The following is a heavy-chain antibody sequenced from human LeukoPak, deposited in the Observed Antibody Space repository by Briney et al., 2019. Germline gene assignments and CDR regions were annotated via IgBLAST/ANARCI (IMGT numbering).Heavy chain of an antibody. CDR1: GFTVSSNY. Sequence: GGSLRLSCAASGFTVSSNYMSWVRQAPGKGLEWVSVIYSGGSTYYADSVKGRFTISRDNSKNTLYLQMNSLRAEDTAVYYCARHGSITMVRGRLRYYYMDVWGRGTTVTISS. D-gene: IGHD3-10*01. J-gene: IGHJ6*03. CDR2: IYSGGST. CDR3: ARHGSITMVRGRLRYYYMDV. V-gene: IGHV3-53*01.